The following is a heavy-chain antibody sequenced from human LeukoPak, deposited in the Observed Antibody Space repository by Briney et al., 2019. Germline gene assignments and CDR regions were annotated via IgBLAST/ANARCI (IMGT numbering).Heavy chain of an antibody. CDR1: GGSISSYY. D-gene: IGHD2-15*01. J-gene: IGHJ4*02. CDR2: IYYSGST. Sequence: SETLSLTCTVSGGSISSYYWSWIRQPPGKGLEWIGYIYYSGSTNYNPSLKSRVTISVDTSKNQFSLKLSSVTAADTAVYYCARVGGTVYFDYWGQGTLVTVSS. V-gene: IGHV4-59*01. CDR3: ARVGGTVYFDY.